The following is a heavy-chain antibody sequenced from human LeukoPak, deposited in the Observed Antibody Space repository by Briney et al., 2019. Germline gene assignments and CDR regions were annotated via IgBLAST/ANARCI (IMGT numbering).Heavy chain of an antibody. CDR3: ARRAGAYSHPYDY. CDR1: GFTVSTNS. Sequence: PGGSLRLSCTVSGFTVSTNSMSWVRQAPGKGLEWVSFIYSDNTHYSDSVKGRFTISRDNSKNTTYLQMNSLRAEDTAVYYCARRAGAYSHPYDYWGQGTLVTVSS. CDR2: IYSDNT. V-gene: IGHV3-53*01. D-gene: IGHD4/OR15-4a*01. J-gene: IGHJ4*02.